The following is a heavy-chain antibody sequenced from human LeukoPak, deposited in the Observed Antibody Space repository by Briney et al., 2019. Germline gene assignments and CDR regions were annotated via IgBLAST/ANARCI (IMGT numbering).Heavy chain of an antibody. Sequence: ASVKVSCKASGYTFTDYSMHWVRQAPGQGLEWMGWINPNSGGTNYAQKFQGRVTMTRDTSISTAYMELSRLRYDDTAVYYCARWRGGSMPFDYWGQGTLVTVSS. CDR3: ARWRGGSMPFDY. J-gene: IGHJ4*02. V-gene: IGHV1-2*02. CDR2: INPNSGGT. D-gene: IGHD2/OR15-2a*01. CDR1: GYTFTDYS.